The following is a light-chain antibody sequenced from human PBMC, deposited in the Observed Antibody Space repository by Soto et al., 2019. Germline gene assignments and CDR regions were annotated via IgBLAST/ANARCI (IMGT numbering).Light chain of an antibody. Sequence: QSVLTQPASVSGSPGQSITISCTRTSSDVGGYNYVPWYQQHPGKAPKLMIYDVSSRPSGVSNRFSGSKSGNTASLTISGLQAEDEADYYCSSYTSSNTEVFGTGTKVTVL. CDR3: SSYTSSNTEV. J-gene: IGLJ1*01. CDR2: DVS. V-gene: IGLV2-14*01. CDR1: SSDVGGYNY.